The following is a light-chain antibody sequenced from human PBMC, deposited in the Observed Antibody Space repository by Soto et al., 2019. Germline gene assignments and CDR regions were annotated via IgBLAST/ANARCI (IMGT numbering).Light chain of an antibody. V-gene: IGKV3-15*01. Sequence: EIVMTQSPATLSVSPGERATLSCRASQSISSNLAWYQQKPGQAPRLLIYGASTRATGIPATFSGSGSGTECTLTISTLQSEDLAVYYCQQYNNWPFTFGPGTKVDIK. CDR3: QQYNNWPFT. CDR1: QSISSN. CDR2: GAS. J-gene: IGKJ3*01.